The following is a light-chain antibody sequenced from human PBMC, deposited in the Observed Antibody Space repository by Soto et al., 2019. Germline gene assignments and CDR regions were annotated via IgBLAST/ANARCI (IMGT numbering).Light chain of an antibody. V-gene: IGKV1-9*01. CDR2: AAS. CDR1: QGIGSY. CDR3: QQLNNYPLT. Sequence: DMQFTQSPSFLSAYLGDGVTITCRASQGIGSYLAWYQQKPGEAPRLLIYAASTLQSGVPSRFSGSGSDTEFTLTISSLQPEDFATYYCQQLNNYPLTFGGGTKVDI. J-gene: IGKJ4*01.